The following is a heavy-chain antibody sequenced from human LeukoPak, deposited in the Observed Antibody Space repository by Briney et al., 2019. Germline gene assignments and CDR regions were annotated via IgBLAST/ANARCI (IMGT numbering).Heavy chain of an antibody. CDR1: GFTFSSYS. CDR3: ARGRGAARPYY. Sequence: GGSLRLSCAASGFTFSSYSMNWVRQAPGKGLEWVSYISSSSSTIYYADSVKGRFTISRDNAKNSLYLQMNSLRAEDTAVYYCARGRGAARPYYWGQGTLVTVSS. J-gene: IGHJ4*02. D-gene: IGHD6-6*01. CDR2: ISSSSSTI. V-gene: IGHV3-48*04.